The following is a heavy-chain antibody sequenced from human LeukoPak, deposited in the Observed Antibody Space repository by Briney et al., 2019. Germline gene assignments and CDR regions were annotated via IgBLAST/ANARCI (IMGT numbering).Heavy chain of an antibody. CDR2: ISSSGSTI. D-gene: IGHD4-11*01. V-gene: IGHV3-48*03. CDR3: AREAVTTAQTYYYYGMDV. J-gene: IGHJ6*02. Sequence: GGSLRLSCAASGFTFSSYEMNWVRQAPGKGLEWVSYISSSGSTIYYADSVKGRFTISRDNAKNSLYLQMNSLRAGDTAVYYCAREAVTTAQTYYYYGMDVWGQGTTVTVSS. CDR1: GFTFSSYE.